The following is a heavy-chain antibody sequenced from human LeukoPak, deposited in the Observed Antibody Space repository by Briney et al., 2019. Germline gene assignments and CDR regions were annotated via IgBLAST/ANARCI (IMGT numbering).Heavy chain of an antibody. CDR2: ISYDGSNK. V-gene: IGHV3-30-3*01. CDR1: GFTFSSNW. Sequence: GGSLRLSCAASGFTFSSNWMSWVRQAPGKGLEWVAVISYDGSNKYYADSVKGRFTISRDNSKNTLYLQMNSLRAEDTAVYYCARSAAPLGYCSSTSCPLYIDYWGQGTLVTVSS. D-gene: IGHD2-2*01. J-gene: IGHJ4*02. CDR3: ARSAAPLGYCSSTSCPLYIDY.